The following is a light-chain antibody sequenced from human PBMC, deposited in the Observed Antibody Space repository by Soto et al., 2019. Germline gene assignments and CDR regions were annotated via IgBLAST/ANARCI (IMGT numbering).Light chain of an antibody. CDR1: QTISSNY. Sequence: DIVLTQSPGTLSVSPGERATLSCRASQTISSNYLAWYQQKPGQPPSLLIYGTSSRATGIPDRFSGSGSGPEFTLTISRLEPEDSAIYYCQQYGSWTFGQGTKVEIK. J-gene: IGKJ1*01. CDR3: QQYGSWT. CDR2: GTS. V-gene: IGKV3-20*01.